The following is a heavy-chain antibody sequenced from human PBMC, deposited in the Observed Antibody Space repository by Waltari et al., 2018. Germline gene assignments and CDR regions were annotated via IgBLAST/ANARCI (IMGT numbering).Heavy chain of an antibody. J-gene: IGHJ6*02. V-gene: IGHV1-46*01. CDR1: EYTFASPY. CDR3: ATDTGALWMDV. Sequence: AEVKKPGASVKISCKTSEYTFASPYVHWVRQAPGQGLEWMGIINPSGGSTIYAQRFQGRVTMTRDTSTSTVYMELGSLKSENTAVYYCATDTGALWMDVWGQGTTVTVSS. CDR2: INPSGGST. D-gene: IGHD2-21*01.